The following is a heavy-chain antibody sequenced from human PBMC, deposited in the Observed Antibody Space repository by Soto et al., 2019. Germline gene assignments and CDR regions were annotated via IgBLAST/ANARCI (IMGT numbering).Heavy chain of an antibody. CDR1: GYTITRHY. J-gene: IGHJ6*02. CDR2: INPKSGGT. Sequence: ASVKVSCKASGYTITRHYMLLVRHAPGQRLEWMGWINPKSGGTNYAQKFQGRVTMTRDTSISTAYMELSRLRSDDTAVYYCAREGGGSSSNYYYGMDVWGQGTTVTVSS. CDR3: AREGGGSSSNYYYGMDV. D-gene: IGHD6-6*01. V-gene: IGHV1-2*02.